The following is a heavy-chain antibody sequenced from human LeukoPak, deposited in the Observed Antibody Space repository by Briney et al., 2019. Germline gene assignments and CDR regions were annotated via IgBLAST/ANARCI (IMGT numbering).Heavy chain of an antibody. CDR2: ISESGSGT. CDR1: GLTFXRYA. CDR3: AKREAPGDYYYYYGMDV. J-gene: IGHJ6*02. D-gene: IGHD6-13*01. V-gene: IGHV3-23*01. Sequence: GSLRLSXAVSGLTFXRYAMSWVRQAPGKGLEWVSAISESGSGTYYADSVKGRFTISRDNSKNTLYLQMNSLTAEDTAVYYCAKREAPGDYYYYYGMDVWGQGTTVTVSS.